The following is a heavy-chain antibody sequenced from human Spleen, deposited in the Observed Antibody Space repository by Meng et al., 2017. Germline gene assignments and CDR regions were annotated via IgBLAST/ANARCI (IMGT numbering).Heavy chain of an antibody. CDR1: CYTFTGYY. CDR3: VGNEDISAASKLFCDY. D-gene: IGHD6-13*01. V-gene: IGHV1-2*06. CDR2: IDPNSGVT. J-gene: IGHJ4*02. Sequence: QVQVVQSGAEVHTPCASVKVSCTPACYTFTGYYMPRLRQAPGQGLEWMGRIDPNSGVTDYAQKFQGRVTLTEDTSISSAYMVLSGLRSDDTAIYYCVGNEDISAASKLFCDYWGQGTLVTVSS.